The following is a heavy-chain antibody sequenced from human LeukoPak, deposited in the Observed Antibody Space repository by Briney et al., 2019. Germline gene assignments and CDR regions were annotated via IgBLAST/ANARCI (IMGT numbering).Heavy chain of an antibody. Sequence: GGSLRLSCAASGFTFSSYEMNWVRQAPGKGLEWVSYISGRGSTIYCADSVKGRFTISRDNAKNSLYLQMNSLRAEDTAVYYCARDIISGYGKWYFDLWGRGTLVTVSS. V-gene: IGHV3-48*03. CDR2: ISGRGSTI. CDR3: ARDIISGYGKWYFDL. J-gene: IGHJ2*01. CDR1: GFTFSSYE. D-gene: IGHD5-12*01.